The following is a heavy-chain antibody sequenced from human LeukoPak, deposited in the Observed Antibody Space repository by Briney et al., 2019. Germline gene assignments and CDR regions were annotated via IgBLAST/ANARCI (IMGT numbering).Heavy chain of an antibody. Sequence: GESLKISCKGSGYTFTTYWIAWVRQKPGKGLEWMGIIYPDDSDTRYSPSFQGQVTISADKSIRNAYLQWSSLKASDTAMYYCARRQVMVVTPDDAFDIWGQGTMVTVSS. CDR2: IYPDDSDT. J-gene: IGHJ3*02. CDR1: GYTFTTYW. D-gene: IGHD4-23*01. CDR3: ARRQVMVVTPDDAFDI. V-gene: IGHV5-51*01.